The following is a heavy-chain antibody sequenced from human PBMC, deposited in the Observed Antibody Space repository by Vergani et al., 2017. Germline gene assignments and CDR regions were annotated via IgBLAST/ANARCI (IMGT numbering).Heavy chain of an antibody. CDR3: AKEQPYYDILTGYYRDAYYFDY. CDR1: GFTFSSYA. D-gene: IGHD3-9*01. Sequence: EVQLLESGGGLVQPGGSLRLSCAASGFTFSSYAMSGVRQAPGKGLEWVSAISGSGGSTNYADSVKGRFTISRDNSKNTLYLQMNSLRAEDTAVYYCAKEQPYYDILTGYYRDAYYFDYGGQGTLVTVSS. J-gene: IGHJ4*02. CDR2: ISGSGGST. V-gene: IGHV3-23*01.